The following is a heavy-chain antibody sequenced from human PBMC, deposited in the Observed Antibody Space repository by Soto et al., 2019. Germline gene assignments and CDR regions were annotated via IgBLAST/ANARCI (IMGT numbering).Heavy chain of an antibody. J-gene: IGHJ6*02. D-gene: IGHD3-10*01. CDR1: GYTFTSYG. CDR2: ISAYNGNT. V-gene: IGHV1-18*04. CDR3: ARDASHRGRRYYYYGMDV. Sequence: QVQLVQSGAEVKKPGASVKVSCKASGYTFTSYGISWVRQAPGQGLEWMGWISAYNGNTNYAQQLQGRVTMTTDTSTSTAYMELRSLRSDDTAVYYCARDASHRGRRYYYYGMDVWGQGTTVTVSS.